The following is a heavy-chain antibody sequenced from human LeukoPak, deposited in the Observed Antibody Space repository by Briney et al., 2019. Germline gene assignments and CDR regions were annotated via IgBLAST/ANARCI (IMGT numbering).Heavy chain of an antibody. CDR1: GFIFNTNW. D-gene: IGHD3-3*01. V-gene: IGHV3-7*01. J-gene: IGHJ6*03. Sequence: PGGSLRLSCAASGFIFNTNWISWVRQAPGKGLEWVASIKQDGSAKYYVDSVKGRFTISRDNTKNSLYLQMNNLRAEDTAVYYCARDRVFWNGYLRDYYYYIDVWGEGTTVTVSS. CDR2: IKQDGSAK. CDR3: ARDRVFWNGYLRDYYYYIDV.